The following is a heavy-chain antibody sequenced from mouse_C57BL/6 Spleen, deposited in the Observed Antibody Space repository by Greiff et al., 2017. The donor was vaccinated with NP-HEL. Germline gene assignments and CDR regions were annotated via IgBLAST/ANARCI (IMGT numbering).Heavy chain of an antibody. V-gene: IGHV1-80*01. CDR2: IYPGDGDT. Sequence: QVQLQQSGAELVKPGASVKISCKASGYAFSSYWMNWVKQRPGKGLEWIGQIYPGDGDTNYNGKFKGKATLTADKSSSTAYMQLSSLTSEDSAVYFCARGVTTVVATGYFDVWGTGTTVTVSS. CDR3: ARGVTTVVATGYFDV. D-gene: IGHD1-1*01. CDR1: GYAFSSYW. J-gene: IGHJ1*03.